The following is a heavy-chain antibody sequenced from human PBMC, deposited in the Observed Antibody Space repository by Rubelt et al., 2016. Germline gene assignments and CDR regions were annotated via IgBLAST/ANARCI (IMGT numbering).Heavy chain of an antibody. V-gene: IGHV3-30*02. CDR1: GFTFSSYG. CDR3: AKDQAAAARPLGFFDY. D-gene: IGHD6-6*01. Sequence: QVQLVESGGGVVQPGGSLRLSCAASGFTFSSYGMHWVRQAPGKGLEWVAFIRYDGSNKYYADSVKGLFTISRDNSKNTLYLQMNSLRAEDTAVYYCAKDQAAAARPLGFFDYWGQGTLVTVSS. J-gene: IGHJ4*02. CDR2: IRYDGSNK.